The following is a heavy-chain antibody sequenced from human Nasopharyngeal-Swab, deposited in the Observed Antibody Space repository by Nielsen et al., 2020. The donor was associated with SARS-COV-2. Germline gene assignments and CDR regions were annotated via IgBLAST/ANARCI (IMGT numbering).Heavy chain of an antibody. Sequence: GVLKISCAASGFTFRNYWMSWVRQAPGKGLEWVANIKQGGSEKHYVDSVKGRFTISRDDAKNSQSLQMNSLRVEDTAVYYCVRERESSYGMDVWGQGTTVTVSS. CDR3: VRERESSYGMDV. V-gene: IGHV3-7*01. CDR2: IKQGGSEK. CDR1: GFTFRNYW. J-gene: IGHJ6*02. D-gene: IGHD6-6*01.